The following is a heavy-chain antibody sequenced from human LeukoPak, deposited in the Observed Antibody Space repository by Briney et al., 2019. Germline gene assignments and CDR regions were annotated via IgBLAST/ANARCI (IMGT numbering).Heavy chain of an antibody. D-gene: IGHD2-15*01. CDR3: AKPWRRYCSGGSCFDAFDI. Sequence: GGSLRLSCAASGFTFSSYAMSWVRQAPGKGLEWVSAISGSGGSTYYADSVKGRFTISRDNSKNTLYLQMNSLRAEDTAVYYCAKPWRRYCSGGSCFDAFDIWGQGTMVAVSS. J-gene: IGHJ3*02. CDR1: GFTFSSYA. CDR2: ISGSGGST. V-gene: IGHV3-23*01.